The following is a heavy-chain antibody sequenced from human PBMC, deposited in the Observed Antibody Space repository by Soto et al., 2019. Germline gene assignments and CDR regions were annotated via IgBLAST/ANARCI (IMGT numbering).Heavy chain of an antibody. CDR3: ARDRMGKGYYDSSGYYRRDAFDI. Sequence: GASVKVSCKASGGTFSSYAISWVRQAPGQGLEWMGGIIPIFGTANYAQKFQGRVTITADESTSTAYMELSSLRSEDTAVYYCARDRMGKGYYDSSGYYRRDAFDIWGQGTMVTVPS. J-gene: IGHJ3*02. CDR1: GGTFSSYA. D-gene: IGHD3-22*01. V-gene: IGHV1-69*13. CDR2: IIPIFGTA.